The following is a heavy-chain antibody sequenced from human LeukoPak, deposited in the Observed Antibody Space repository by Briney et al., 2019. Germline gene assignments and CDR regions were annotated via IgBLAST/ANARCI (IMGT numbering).Heavy chain of an antibody. V-gene: IGHV3-23*01. D-gene: IGHD2-15*01. J-gene: IGHJ4*02. CDR3: AKDEEYCSGGSCYQRFIYDY. CDR2: ISGSGGST. Sequence: GGSLRLSCAASGFTFSSYAMSWVRQAPGKGLEWVSAISGSGGSTYYADSVKGRFTISRDNSKNTLYLQMNSLRAEDTAVYYCAKDEEYCSGGSCYQRFIYDYWGQGTLVTVSS. CDR1: GFTFSSYA.